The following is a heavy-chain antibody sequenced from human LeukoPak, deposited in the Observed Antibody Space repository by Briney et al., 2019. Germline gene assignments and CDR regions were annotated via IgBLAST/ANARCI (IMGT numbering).Heavy chain of an antibody. Sequence: GGTLRLLGAASVFTYNNYELNWVRQAPGKGLEWVSYISSSGSTIYYADSVKGRFTISRDNAKNSLYLQMNSLRAEDTAVYYCARDPVCDYWGQGTLVTVSS. V-gene: IGHV3-48*03. CDR2: ISSSGSTI. J-gene: IGHJ4*02. CDR1: VFTYNNYE. CDR3: ARDPVCDY.